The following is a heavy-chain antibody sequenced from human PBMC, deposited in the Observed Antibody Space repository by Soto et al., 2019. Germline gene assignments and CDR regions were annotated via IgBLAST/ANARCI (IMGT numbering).Heavy chain of an antibody. V-gene: IGHV3-30*18. CDR1: GFTFNSYG. CDR3: VKDLAHMADH. J-gene: IGHJ4*02. Sequence: QAQLVESGGGVVHPGRSLRLSCEASGFTFNSYGMYWVRQAPGKGLEWVSHILYDGSKKYYADSVKGRFTISRDNPKNTLYLQMDNMRPKDTAVYYCVKDLAHMADHWGQGTLVIVSS. CDR2: ILYDGSKK.